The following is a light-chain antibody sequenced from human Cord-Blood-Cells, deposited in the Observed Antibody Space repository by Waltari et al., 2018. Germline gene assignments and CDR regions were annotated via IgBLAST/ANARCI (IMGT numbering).Light chain of an antibody. V-gene: IGLV2-11*01. J-gene: IGLJ1*01. CDR2: DVS. CDR1: SSDVGGYNY. CDR3: CSYAGSYV. Sequence: QSALTQPRSVSGSPAQSVTLSCTGTSSDVGGYNYVSWYQQHPGKAPKLMIYDVSKRPSGVPDRFSGSKSGNPASLTISGLQAEDEADYYCCSYAGSYVFGTGTKVTVL.